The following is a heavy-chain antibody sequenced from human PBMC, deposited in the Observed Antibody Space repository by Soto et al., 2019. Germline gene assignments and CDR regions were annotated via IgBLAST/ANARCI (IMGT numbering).Heavy chain of an antibody. V-gene: IGHV3-74*01. D-gene: IGHD3-22*01. CDR2: INSDGSST. J-gene: IGHJ5*02. CDR3: ARDGHYDSSGSLDP. CDR1: GFTFSSYW. Sequence: VSLRLSCAASGFTFSSYWMHWVRQAAGKGLVWVSRINSDGSSTSYADSVKGRFTISRDNAKNTLYLQMNSLRAEDTAVYYCARDGHYDSSGSLDPWGQGTLVTVSS.